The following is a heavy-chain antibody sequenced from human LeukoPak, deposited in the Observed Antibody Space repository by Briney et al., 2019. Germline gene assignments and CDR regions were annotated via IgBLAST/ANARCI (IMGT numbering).Heavy chain of an antibody. D-gene: IGHD2-2*01. CDR2: ISSSGSTI. CDR3: ARVVKTRYCSSTSCYVPFDY. CDR1: GFTFSDYY. V-gene: IGHV3-11*04. J-gene: IGHJ4*02. Sequence: GGSLRLSCAASGFTFSDYYMSWIRQAPGKGLEWVSYISSSGSTIYYADSVKGRFTISRDNAKNSLYLQMNSLRAEDTAVYYCARVVKTRYCSSTSCYVPFDYWGQGTLVTVSS.